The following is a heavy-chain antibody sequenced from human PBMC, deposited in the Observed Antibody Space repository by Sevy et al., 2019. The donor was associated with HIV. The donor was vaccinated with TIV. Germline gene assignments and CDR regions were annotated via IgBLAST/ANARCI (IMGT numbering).Heavy chain of an antibody. Sequence: ASVKVSCKASGYNFTSYGISWVRQAPGQGLEWMGWISTYKGNTKYAQKVQGRVTMTTDTSTSTAYMELRSLRSDDTAVYYCARDNCSGHSCFPWWGQGTLVTVSS. D-gene: IGHD2-15*01. CDR2: ISTYKGNT. CDR3: ARDNCSGHSCFPW. J-gene: IGHJ4*02. CDR1: GYNFTSYG. V-gene: IGHV1-18*01.